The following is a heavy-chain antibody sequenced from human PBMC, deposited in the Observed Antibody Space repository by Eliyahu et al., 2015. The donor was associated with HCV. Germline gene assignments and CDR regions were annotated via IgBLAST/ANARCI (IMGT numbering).Heavy chain of an antibody. CDR1: GDSXSTXSAT. CDR3: ARRRGAIDAFDI. Sequence: QVQLQQSGPGLVKPXQSLSLTCAIXGDSXSTXSATWNWIRXSPSXGLEWLGRTYYRSKWYNDYAVSVKSRITINADTSKNQFSLQLNSVTPEDTAVYYCARRRGAIDAFDIWGQGTMVSVSS. J-gene: IGHJ3*02. D-gene: IGHD1-26*01. V-gene: IGHV6-1*01. CDR2: TYYRSKWYN.